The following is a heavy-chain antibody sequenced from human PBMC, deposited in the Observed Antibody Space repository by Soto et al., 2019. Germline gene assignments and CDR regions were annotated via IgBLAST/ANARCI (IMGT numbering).Heavy chain of an antibody. CDR1: GGSFSGYY. CDR3: ARRPRIAVAAYYMDV. D-gene: IGHD6-19*01. CDR2: INHSGST. J-gene: IGHJ6*03. V-gene: IGHV4-34*01. Sequence: QVQLQQWGAGLLKPSETLSLTCAVYGGSFSGYYWSWIRQPPGKGLEWIGEINHSGSTNYNPSLNSRVTISVDTSKTQFSLKLSSVTAADTAVYYCARRPRIAVAAYYMDVWGKGTTVTVS.